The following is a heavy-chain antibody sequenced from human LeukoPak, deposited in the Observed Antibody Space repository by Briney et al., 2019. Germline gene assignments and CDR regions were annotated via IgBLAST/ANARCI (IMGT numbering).Heavy chain of an antibody. J-gene: IGHJ4*02. CDR2: VYYIGST. D-gene: IGHD1-26*01. V-gene: IGHV4-59*01. CDR1: GGSLSRYY. Sequence: SETLSLTCTVSGGSLSRYYWSWVRQPPGKGPEWIGYVYYIGSTSYNPSLKSRVTMSIDTSKSQFSLKLTSVTAADTAVYYCARGMVGALGYHFDYCGQGTLATVSS. CDR3: ARGMVGALGYHFDY.